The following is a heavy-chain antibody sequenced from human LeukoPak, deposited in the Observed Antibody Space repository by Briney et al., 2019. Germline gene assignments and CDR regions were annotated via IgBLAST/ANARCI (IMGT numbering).Heavy chain of an antibody. Sequence: GGSLRLSCAASGFTFSSYSMNWVRQAPGEGLEWVSSISSSSSYIYYADSVKGRFTISRDNAKNSLYLQMNSLRAEDTAVYYCARGYYDSSGYYLDYWGQGTLVTVSS. V-gene: IGHV3-21*01. CDR1: GFTFSSYS. D-gene: IGHD3-22*01. CDR3: ARGYYDSSGYYLDY. CDR2: ISSSSSYI. J-gene: IGHJ4*02.